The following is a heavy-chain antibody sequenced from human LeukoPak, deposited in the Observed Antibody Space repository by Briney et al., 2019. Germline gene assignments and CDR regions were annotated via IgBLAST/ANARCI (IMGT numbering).Heavy chain of an antibody. CDR1: GFTFSSYA. Sequence: GGSLRLSCAASGFTFSSYAMSWVRQAPGNGLEWVSAISGSGGSTYYADSVKGRFTISRDNSKNTLYLQMNSLRAEDTAVYYCAKDTYYYDSSGSFDYWGQGTLVTVSS. D-gene: IGHD3-22*01. CDR3: AKDTYYYDSSGSFDY. V-gene: IGHV3-23*01. CDR2: ISGSGGST. J-gene: IGHJ4*02.